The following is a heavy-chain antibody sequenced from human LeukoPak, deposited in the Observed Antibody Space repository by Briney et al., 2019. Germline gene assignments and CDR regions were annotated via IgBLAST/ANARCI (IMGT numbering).Heavy chain of an antibody. J-gene: IGHJ3*02. CDR1: GGSISSYY. Sequence: SETLSLTCTVSGGSISSYYWSWIRQPPGKGLEWIGYIYYSGSTNYNPSLKSRVTISVDTSKNQFSLNLSFVTAADTAVYYCARNPGYCSSSGCYSYAFNIWGQGTMVTVSS. D-gene: IGHD2-2*03. V-gene: IGHV4-59*08. CDR3: ARNPGYCSSSGCYSYAFNI. CDR2: IYYSGST.